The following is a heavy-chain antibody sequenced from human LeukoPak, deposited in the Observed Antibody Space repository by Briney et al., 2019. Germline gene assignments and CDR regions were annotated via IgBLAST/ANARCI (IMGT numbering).Heavy chain of an antibody. J-gene: IGHJ4*02. CDR3: ARSRGPGNHYFDY. Sequence: GRSLRLSCAASGFIFSSYGMHWVRQAPRKGLEWVSTSSDTTYYTDSVKGRFTISRDTSKNTLYLQVNSLGAADTAVYYCARSRGPGNHYFDYWGQGALVTVSS. V-gene: IGHV3-23*01. D-gene: IGHD4-23*01. CDR1: GFIFSSYG. CDR2: SSDTT.